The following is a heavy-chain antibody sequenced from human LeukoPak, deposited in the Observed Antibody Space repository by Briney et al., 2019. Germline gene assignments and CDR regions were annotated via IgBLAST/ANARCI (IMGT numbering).Heavy chain of an antibody. CDR2: ISHRGTS. CDR3: ARKRRRGYYLNSAFDM. CDR1: DESFSTYY. V-gene: IGHV4-34*01. J-gene: IGHJ3*02. D-gene: IGHD3-3*01. Sequence: PSETLSLTCDVNDESFSTYYWSWIRQSPGKGLEWIAEISHRGTSTYNPSLQSRVTVSVDASKDHFSLRVKSVIAADTAIYYCARKRRRGYYLNSAFDMWGQGTMVTVSS.